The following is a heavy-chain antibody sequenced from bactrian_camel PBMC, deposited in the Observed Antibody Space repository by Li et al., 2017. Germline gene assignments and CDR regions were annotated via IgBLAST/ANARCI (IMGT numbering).Heavy chain of an antibody. Sequence: HVQLVESGGGLVQPGGSLTLSCEVSGDTFSNYGLTWVRLAPGKGLEWVSSIYSDGSNTYYVDSVKGRFTISKNSAENTVYLQMNSLNSEDTATYYCAAFHPGSWGQGTQVTVS. CDR2: IYSDGSNT. J-gene: IGHJ6*01. V-gene: IGHV3S6*01. D-gene: IGHD1*01. CDR1: GDTFSNYG. CDR3: AAFHPGS.